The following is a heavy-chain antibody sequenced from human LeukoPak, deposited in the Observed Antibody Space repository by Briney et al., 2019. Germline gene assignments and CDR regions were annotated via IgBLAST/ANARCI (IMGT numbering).Heavy chain of an antibody. V-gene: IGHV1-18*01. CDR3: ARARSGAVARNYNWFDP. CDR2: ISTYNGNT. Sequence: GASVKVSCKAPGYTFTTFDISWVRQAPGQGLEWMGWISTYNGNTNYAQNLQGRVTMTTDTSTSTAYMELRSLTSDDTAVYYCARARSGAVARNYNWFDPWGQGTLVTVSS. CDR1: GYTFTTFD. D-gene: IGHD6-19*01. J-gene: IGHJ5*02.